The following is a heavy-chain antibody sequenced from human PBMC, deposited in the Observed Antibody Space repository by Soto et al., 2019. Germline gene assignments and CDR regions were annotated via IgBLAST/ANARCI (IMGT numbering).Heavy chain of an antibody. V-gene: IGHV3-7*01. CDR3: AQAMAYAFHI. D-gene: IGHD5-18*01. J-gene: IGHJ3*02. Sequence: EVRLVESGGGLVQPGGSLRLSCAASGFPFSSDWMSWVRQAPGKGLEWLGNIHQGGSETHFADSVRGRFTISRDNAKNSLFLQLNSLRAEDTAVYYCAQAMAYAFHIWGQGTVVTVSS. CDR1: GFPFSSDW. CDR2: IHQGGSET.